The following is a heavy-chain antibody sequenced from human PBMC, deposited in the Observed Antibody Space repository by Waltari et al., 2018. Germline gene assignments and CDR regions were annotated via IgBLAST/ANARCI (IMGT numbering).Heavy chain of an antibody. D-gene: IGHD2-2*01. V-gene: IGHV4-34*01. CDR1: GGSFSGYY. J-gene: IGHJ6*03. CDR3: ARVASCSSTSCYLGAYYYYMDV. CDR2: INHSGST. Sequence: QVQLQQWGAGLLKPSETLSLTCAVYGGSFSGYYWSWIRQPPGTGLEWIGEINHSGSTNYNPSLKSRVTISVDTSKNQFSLKLSSVTAADTAVYYCARVASCSSTSCYLGAYYYYMDVWGKGTTVTVSS.